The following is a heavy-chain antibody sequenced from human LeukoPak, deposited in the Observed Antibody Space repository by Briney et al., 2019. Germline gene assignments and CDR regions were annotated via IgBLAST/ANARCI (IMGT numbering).Heavy chain of an antibody. D-gene: IGHD3-16*02. J-gene: IGHJ4*02. V-gene: IGHV1-46*01. CDR2: INPSGGST. CDR1: GYTFTSYY. Sequence: ASVKVSCKASGYTFTSYYMHWVRQAPGQGLEWMGIINPSGGSTSYAQKFQGRVTMTRDTSISTANMELSRLRSDDTAVYYCARGRMITFGGVIVDIGFDYWGQGTLVTVSS. CDR3: ARGRMITFGGVIVDIGFDY.